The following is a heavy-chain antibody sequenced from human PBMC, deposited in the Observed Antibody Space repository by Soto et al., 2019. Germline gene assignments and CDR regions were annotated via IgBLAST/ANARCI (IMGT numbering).Heavy chain of an antibody. CDR3: AREADYVNWFDP. Sequence: GGSLRLSCAASGFTFSSYGIHWVRQAPGKGLEWVAVISHDGSKTNYADSVKGRFTISRDNAKNSLYLQMNSLRAEDTAVYYCAREADYVNWFDPWGQGTLVTVSS. CDR1: GFTFSSYG. V-gene: IGHV3-30*03. D-gene: IGHD4-17*01. J-gene: IGHJ5*02. CDR2: ISHDGSKT.